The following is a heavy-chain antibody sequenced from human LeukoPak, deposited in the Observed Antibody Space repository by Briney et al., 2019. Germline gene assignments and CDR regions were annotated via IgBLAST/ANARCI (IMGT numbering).Heavy chain of an antibody. D-gene: IGHD2-2*01. CDR2: INHSGST. J-gene: IGHJ4*02. Sequence: SETLSLTCAVYGGSFSGYYWSWIRQPPGKGLEWIGEINHSGSTNYNPSLKSRVTISVDTSKNQFSLKLSSVTAADTAVYYCASSVVPATPRGRRRGGSDYWGQGTLVTVSS. CDR3: ASSVVPATPRGRRRGGSDY. V-gene: IGHV4-34*01. CDR1: GGSFSGYY.